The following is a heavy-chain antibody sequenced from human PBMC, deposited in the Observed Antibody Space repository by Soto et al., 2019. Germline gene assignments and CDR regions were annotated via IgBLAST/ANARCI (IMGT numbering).Heavy chain of an antibody. J-gene: IGHJ2*01. D-gene: IGHD6-6*01. Sequence: HPGGSLRLSCAASGFTFSSYSMNWVRQAPGKGLEWVSYISSSSSTIYYADSVKGRFTISRDNAKNSLYLQMNSLRDEDTAVYYCARENLRVQQSWYFELWGRGTLVSVSS. V-gene: IGHV3-48*02. CDR1: GFTFSSYS. CDR3: ARENLRVQQSWYFEL. CDR2: ISSSSSTI.